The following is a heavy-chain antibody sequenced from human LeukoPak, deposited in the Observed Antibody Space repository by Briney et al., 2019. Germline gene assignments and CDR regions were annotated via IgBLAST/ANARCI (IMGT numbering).Heavy chain of an antibody. J-gene: IGHJ4*02. CDR3: AKDVGGSSTRFDY. V-gene: IGHV3-23*01. Sequence: GGSLRLSCTASGFTFSSYAMSWVRQAPGKGLEWVSAISGSGGSTYYADSVKGRFTISRDNSKNTLYLQMNSLRAEDTAVYYCAKDVGGSSTRFDYWGQGTLVTVSS. CDR2: ISGSGGST. D-gene: IGHD6-6*01. CDR1: GFTFSSYA.